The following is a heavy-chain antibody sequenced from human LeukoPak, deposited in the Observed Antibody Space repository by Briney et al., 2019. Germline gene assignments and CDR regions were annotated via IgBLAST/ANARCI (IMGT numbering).Heavy chain of an antibody. J-gene: IGHJ4*02. CDR1: GGSFSGYY. V-gene: IGHV4-34*01. Sequence: SETLSLTCAVYGGSFSGYYWSWIRQPPGKGLEWIGEINHSGSTNYNPSLKSRVTISVDTSKNQFSLKLSSVTAADTAVYYCARGSDYWGQGTLVSVSS. CDR3: ARGSDY. CDR2: INHSGST.